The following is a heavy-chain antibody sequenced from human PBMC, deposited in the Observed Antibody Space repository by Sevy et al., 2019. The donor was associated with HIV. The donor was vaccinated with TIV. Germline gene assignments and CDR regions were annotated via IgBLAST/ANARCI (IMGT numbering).Heavy chain of an antibody. Sequence: SGPTLVKPTQTLTLTCTFSGFSLSTSGMCVSWIRQPPGKALEWLALIDWDDDKYYSTSLKTRLTISKDTSKNQVVLTMTNMDPVDTATYYCARARGGIAAAGTGGYWYFDLWGRGTLVTVSS. CDR1: GFSLSTSGMC. D-gene: IGHD6-13*01. V-gene: IGHV2-70*01. J-gene: IGHJ2*01. CDR3: ARARGGIAAAGTGGYWYFDL. CDR2: IDWDDDK.